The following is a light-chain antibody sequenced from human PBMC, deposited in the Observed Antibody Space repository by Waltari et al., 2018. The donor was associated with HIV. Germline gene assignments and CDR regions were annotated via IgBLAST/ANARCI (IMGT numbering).Light chain of an antibody. CDR3: SLYTGTTNVL. J-gene: IGLJ2*01. CDR2: EVT. V-gene: IGLV2-18*01. Sequence: QSALTQPPSVSGSPGQSVSIPCTGSSSDVGSYNRVSWYQQPPGTAPKLIIYEVTNRPSGVPDRFSGSQSGNTASLTISGLQAEDEADYYCSLYTGTTNVLFGGGTKLTVL. CDR1: SSDVGSYNR.